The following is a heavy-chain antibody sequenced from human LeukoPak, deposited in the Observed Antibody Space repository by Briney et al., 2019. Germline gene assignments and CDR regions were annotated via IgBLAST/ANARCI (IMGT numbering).Heavy chain of an antibody. CDR3: ARGGIIMVRGVISY. D-gene: IGHD3-10*01. CDR2: INHSGSA. V-gene: IGHV4-34*01. J-gene: IGHJ4*02. CDR1: GGSFSGYY. Sequence: SETLSLTCAVYGGSFSGYYWSWIRQPPGKGLEWIGEINHSGSANYSPSLKSRVTISVDTSKNQFSLKLSSVTAADTAVYYCARGGIIMVRGVISYWGQGTLVTVSS.